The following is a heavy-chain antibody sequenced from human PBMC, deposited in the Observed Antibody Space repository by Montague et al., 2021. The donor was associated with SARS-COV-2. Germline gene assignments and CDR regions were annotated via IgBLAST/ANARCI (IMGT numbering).Heavy chain of an antibody. CDR2: IYHGGST. D-gene: IGHD3-10*01. CDR3: ARLGDGVVPSPILGVGPYYSYCDVDV. J-gene: IGHJ6*03. CDR1: GGSFSTYS. V-gene: IGHV4-34*01. Sequence: SETLSLTCAVYGGSFSTYSWNWIRQPPGKGLEWIGEIYHGGSTNYNPSLKSRVTISVDTSKNHFSPKLTSVAAADTAVYYCARLGDGVVPSPILGVGPYYSYCDVDVWGKGTTVTVSS.